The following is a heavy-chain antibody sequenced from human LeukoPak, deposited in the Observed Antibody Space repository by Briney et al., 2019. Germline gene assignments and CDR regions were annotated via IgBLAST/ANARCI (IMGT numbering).Heavy chain of an antibody. J-gene: IGHJ4*02. CDR1: GGPFSGYY. Sequence: SETLSLTCAVYGGPFSGYYWSWIRQPPGKGLEWIGEINHSGSTNYNPSLKSRVTISVDTSKNQFSLKLSSVTAADTAVYYCARGEYSSGWYRQGEFDYWGQGTLVTVSS. V-gene: IGHV4-34*01. D-gene: IGHD6-19*01. CDR2: INHSGST. CDR3: ARGEYSSGWYRQGEFDY.